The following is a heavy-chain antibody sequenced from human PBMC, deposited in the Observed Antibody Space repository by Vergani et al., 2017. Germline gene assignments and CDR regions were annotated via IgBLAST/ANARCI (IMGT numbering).Heavy chain of an antibody. CDR3: ASGSSGWYKNFDY. Sequence: VQLLESGGGVVQPGGSLRLSCAASGFTFSSYGMHWVRQAPGKGLEWVAFIRYDGSNKYYADSVKGRFTISRDNSKNTLYLQMNSLRAEDTAVYYCASGSSGWYKNFDYWGQGTLVTVSS. J-gene: IGHJ4*02. V-gene: IGHV3-30*02. D-gene: IGHD6-19*01. CDR1: GFTFSSYG. CDR2: IRYDGSNK.